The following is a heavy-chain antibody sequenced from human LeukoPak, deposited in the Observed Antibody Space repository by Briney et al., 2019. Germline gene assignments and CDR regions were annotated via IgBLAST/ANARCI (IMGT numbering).Heavy chain of an antibody. CDR3: AKAPPGYSSSWYYFDY. CDR2: IWYDGSNK. J-gene: IGHJ4*02. V-gene: IGHV3-33*06. D-gene: IGHD6-13*01. Sequence: PGGSLRLSCAASGFTFSSYGMHWVRRAPGKGLEWVAVIWYDGSNKYYADSVKGRFTISRDNSKNTLYLQMNSLRAEDTAVYYCAKAPPGYSSSWYYFDYWGQGTLVTVSS. CDR1: GFTFSSYG.